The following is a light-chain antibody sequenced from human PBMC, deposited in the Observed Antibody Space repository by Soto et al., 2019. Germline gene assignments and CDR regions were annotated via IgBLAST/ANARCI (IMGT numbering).Light chain of an antibody. J-gene: IGLJ1*01. Sequence: QSVLTQPPSASGAPGQRVTISCSGSSSNIGGNSVSWYQQLPGTAPKLLIYRNDQRPSGVPDRFSGSKSGTSASLAIRGLRSEVEADFYCAAWNNSLSGFYVFGTGTKVTVL. CDR1: SSNIGGNS. V-gene: IGLV1-47*01. CDR3: AAWNNSLSGFYV. CDR2: RND.